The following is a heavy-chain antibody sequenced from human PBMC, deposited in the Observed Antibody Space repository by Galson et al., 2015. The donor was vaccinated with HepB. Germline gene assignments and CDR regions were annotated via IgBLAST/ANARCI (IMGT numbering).Heavy chain of an antibody. Sequence: SVKVSCKASGYTFINYGINWVRQAPGQGLEWMGWISAYNGNTNYAQKFQGRVTMTTDTSTSSAYMELTSLRSDDTAVYYCARDLRITFGGVIVDYWGQGTLVTVSS. D-gene: IGHD3-16*02. CDR3: ARDLRITFGGVIVDY. CDR2: ISAYNGNT. V-gene: IGHV1-18*01. J-gene: IGHJ4*02. CDR1: GYTFINYG.